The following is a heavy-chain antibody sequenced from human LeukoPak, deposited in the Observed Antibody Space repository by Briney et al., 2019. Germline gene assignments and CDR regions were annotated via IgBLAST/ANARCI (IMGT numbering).Heavy chain of an antibody. Sequence: SETLSLTCTVSGGSISSSSYYWGWIRQPPGKGLEWIGSIYYSGSTYYNPSLKSRVTISVDTSKNQFSLKLSSVTAADTAVYYCARDSGYYYDSSGYYPARAFDIWGQGTMVTVSS. CDR2: IYYSGST. D-gene: IGHD3-22*01. V-gene: IGHV4-39*07. CDR1: GGSISSSSYY. J-gene: IGHJ3*02. CDR3: ARDSGYYYDSSGYYPARAFDI.